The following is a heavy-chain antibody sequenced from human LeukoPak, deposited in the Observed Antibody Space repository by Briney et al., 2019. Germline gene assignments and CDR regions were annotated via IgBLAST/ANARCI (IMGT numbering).Heavy chain of an antibody. CDR2: IYVNGNT. V-gene: IGHV4-4*07. CDR3: AKGDSNLVT. Sequence: SETLSLTCTVSGDSITSSYWTWIRQPAGKRLEWIGHIYVNGNTNSSPSLKSRVTMSVDTSKNQFSLRLISVTAADTAVYYCAKGDSNLVTWGQGTLVTVSS. D-gene: IGHD1-26*01. J-gene: IGHJ5*02. CDR1: GDSITSSY.